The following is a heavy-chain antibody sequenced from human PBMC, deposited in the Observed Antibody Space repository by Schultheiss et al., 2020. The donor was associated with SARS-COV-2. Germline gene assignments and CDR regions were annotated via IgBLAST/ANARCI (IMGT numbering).Heavy chain of an antibody. CDR3: ATAPYTSGWFDY. D-gene: IGHD6-19*01. Sequence: GGSLRLSCAASGFTFSSYGMHWVRQAPGKGLEWVSIIYSGGSTYYADSVKGRFTISRDNSKNTLYLQMNSLRAEDTAVYYCATAPYTSGWFDYWGQGTLVTVSS. CDR1: GFTFSSYG. CDR2: IYSGGST. J-gene: IGHJ4*02. V-gene: IGHV3-NL1*01.